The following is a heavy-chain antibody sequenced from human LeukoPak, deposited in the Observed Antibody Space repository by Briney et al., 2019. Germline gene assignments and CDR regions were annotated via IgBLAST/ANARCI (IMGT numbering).Heavy chain of an antibody. J-gene: IGHJ3*02. CDR2: ISSSGSTI. D-gene: IGHD4/OR15-4a*01. CDR1: GFTFSDYY. V-gene: IGHV3-11*01. Sequence: GGSLRLSCAASGFTFSDYYMSWIRQAPGTGLEWVSYISSSGSTIYYADSVKGRFTISRDNAKNSLYLQMNSLRAEDTAVYYCASRQWYSAFDIWGQGTMVTVSS. CDR3: ASRQWYSAFDI.